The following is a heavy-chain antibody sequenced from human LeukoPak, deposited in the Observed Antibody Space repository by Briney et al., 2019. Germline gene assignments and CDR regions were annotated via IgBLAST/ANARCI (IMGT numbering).Heavy chain of an antibody. V-gene: IGHV1-69*06. J-gene: IGHJ4*02. D-gene: IGHD6-13*01. CDR3: ARESRGSSSALDY. Sequence: GSSVKVSCKASGGTFSSYAISWVRQAPGQGLEWMGGIIPIFGTANYAQKFQGRVTITADKSTSTVYMELSSLRSEDTAVYYCARESRGSSSALDYWGQGTLVTVSS. CDR2: IIPIFGTA. CDR1: GGTFSSYA.